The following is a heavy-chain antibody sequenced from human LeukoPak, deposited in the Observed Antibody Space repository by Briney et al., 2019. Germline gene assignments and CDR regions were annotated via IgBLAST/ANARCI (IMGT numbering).Heavy chain of an antibody. D-gene: IGHD2-15*01. J-gene: IGHJ4*02. V-gene: IGHV3-74*01. CDR3: ARGESGGDCYDY. Sequence: PGGSLRLSCAASGFTFSSYWMHWVRQAPGKGLVWVSRINSDGSSTSYADSVKGRFTISRDNAKNTLYLQMNSLRAEDTAVYYCARGESGGDCYDYWGQGTLVTVSS. CDR2: INSDGSST. CDR1: GFTFSSYW.